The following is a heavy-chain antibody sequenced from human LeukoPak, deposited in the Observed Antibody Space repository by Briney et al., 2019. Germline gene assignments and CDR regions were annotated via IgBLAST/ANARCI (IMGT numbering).Heavy chain of an antibody. D-gene: IGHD4-23*01. CDR1: GXSISSYY. Sequence: SETLSLTCTVSGXSISSYYGNWIRQPPGKGLEWIAYIHYSGSTNCNPSLKSRVTISVDTSKNQFSLKLNSVTAADTAVYFCTRDVSGNVGFDYWGQGTLVTVSS. J-gene: IGHJ4*02. CDR3: TRDVSGNVGFDY. V-gene: IGHV4-59*01. CDR2: IHYSGST.